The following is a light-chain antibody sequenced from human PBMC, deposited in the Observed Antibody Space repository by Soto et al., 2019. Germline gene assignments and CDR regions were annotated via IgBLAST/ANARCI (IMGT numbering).Light chain of an antibody. CDR1: QNISSY. Sequence: DIQMTQSPSSLSASVGDRVTITCRASQNISSYLNWYQHKPGKAPKLLIYAASSLQSGVPSRFRGSGSGTDFILTISSLQPEDVATYYCQQCYSTPWTFGQGTQVEIK. J-gene: IGKJ1*01. CDR2: AAS. CDR3: QQCYSTPWT. V-gene: IGKV1-39*01.